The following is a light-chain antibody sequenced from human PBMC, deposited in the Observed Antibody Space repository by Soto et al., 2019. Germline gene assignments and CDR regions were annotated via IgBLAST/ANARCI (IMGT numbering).Light chain of an antibody. Sequence: QSALTQPASVSGSPGQSITISCTGTSSDVGGYNYVSWYQQHPGKAPKLMIYDVSNRPSGVSNRFSGSKSGNTASLTISGLQAEDEADYYCSSYTSSSYVVVGGGTKRTVL. CDR1: SSDVGGYNY. V-gene: IGLV2-14*01. J-gene: IGLJ2*01. CDR2: DVS. CDR3: SSYTSSSYVV.